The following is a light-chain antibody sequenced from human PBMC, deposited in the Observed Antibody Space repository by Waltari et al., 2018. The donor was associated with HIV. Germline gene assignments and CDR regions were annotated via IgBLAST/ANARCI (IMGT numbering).Light chain of an antibody. CDR2: GAS. Sequence: IVLTQSPCTLSFSPVQRATLSSRASQSVRNNDLVWYQKKPGQAPRLLIYGASSRATGIPDRFSGSGSGTDFTLTISRLEPEDFAMFYCQQYGSSPLTFGQGTRLEIK. V-gene: IGKV3-20*01. CDR1: QSVRNND. J-gene: IGKJ5*01. CDR3: QQYGSSPLT.